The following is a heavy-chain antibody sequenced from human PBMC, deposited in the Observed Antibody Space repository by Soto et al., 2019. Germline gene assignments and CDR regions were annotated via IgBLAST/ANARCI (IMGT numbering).Heavy chain of an antibody. CDR1: GGSISSSNW. V-gene: IGHV4-4*02. CDR3: ARVAVAGTRFDY. CDR2: IYHSGSN. J-gene: IGHJ4*02. Sequence: QVQLQESGPGLVKPSGTLSLTCAVSGGSISSSNWWSGVRQPPGKGLEWIGEIYHSGSNNYNPSLKSRVTTSVDKSKNQFSLKLSSVTAADTAVYYCARVAVAGTRFDYWGQGTLVTVSS. D-gene: IGHD6-19*01.